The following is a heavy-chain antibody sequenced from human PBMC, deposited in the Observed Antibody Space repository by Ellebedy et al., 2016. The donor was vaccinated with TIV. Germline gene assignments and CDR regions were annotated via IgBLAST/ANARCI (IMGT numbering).Heavy chain of an antibody. CDR2: ISGYNGKT. J-gene: IGHJ6*02. D-gene: IGHD3-10*01. CDR1: GYTFNTYG. CDR3: ARAGGFTYYYGSGSYSGSYYYGMDV. V-gene: IGHV1-18*04. Sequence: ASVKVSCKASGYTFNTYGISWVRQAPGQGLEWMGWISGYNGKTNYAQKLQGRVTMTTDTSTGTGYMELRSLRSDDTAVYYGARAGGFTYYYGSGSYSGSYYYGMDVWGQGTTVTVSS.